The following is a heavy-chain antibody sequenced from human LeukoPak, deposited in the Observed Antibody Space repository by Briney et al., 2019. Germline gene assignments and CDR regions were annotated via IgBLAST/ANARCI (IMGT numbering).Heavy chain of an antibody. V-gene: IGHV1-2*02. CDR1: GYTFTDYY. CDR2: IGPNSGGT. Sequence: ASVKVSFKASGYTFTDYYMHWVRQAPGQGLEWMGWIGPNSGGTKYAQKFQGRVTMTRDSSISTAYMELTSLMSDDTAVYYCARSNIAVRRGDNWFDPWGQGTLVTVSS. J-gene: IGHJ5*02. CDR3: ARSNIAVRRGDNWFDP. D-gene: IGHD6-6*01.